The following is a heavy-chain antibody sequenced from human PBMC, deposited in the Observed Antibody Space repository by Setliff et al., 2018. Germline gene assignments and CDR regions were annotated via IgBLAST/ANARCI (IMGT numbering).Heavy chain of an antibody. Sequence: SETLSLTCTVSGGSISDYYWSWIRQAPGKGLEWIGTIYHSGNTYYNPSLNSRLTISVDTSKNQFSLKLSSVTAADTAVYYCARTRRITKSGGWFDPWGQGTLVTVSS. D-gene: IGHD3-10*01. CDR2: IYHSGNT. V-gene: IGHV4-59*04. CDR3: ARTRRITKSGGWFDP. CDR1: GGSISDYY. J-gene: IGHJ5*02.